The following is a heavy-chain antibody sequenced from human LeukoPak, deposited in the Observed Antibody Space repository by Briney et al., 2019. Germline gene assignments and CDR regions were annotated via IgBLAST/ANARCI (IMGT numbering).Heavy chain of an antibody. CDR1: GFSLSTSGVG. Sequence: ESGPTMVNPTQTLTLTCTFSGFSLSTSGVGVGWIRQPPGKALVWLALIYWNDDEHYSPSLKSRLTITKDTSKKQVVLTMTNMDPVDTATYYCAHSPQIGYCSSTSCLKWFDPWGQGTLVAVPS. V-gene: IGHV2-5*01. CDR2: IYWNDDE. D-gene: IGHD2-2*01. CDR3: AHSPQIGYCSSTSCLKWFDP. J-gene: IGHJ5*02.